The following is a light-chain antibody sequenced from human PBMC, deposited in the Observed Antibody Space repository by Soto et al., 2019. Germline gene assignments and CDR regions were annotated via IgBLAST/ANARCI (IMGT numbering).Light chain of an antibody. Sequence: AIQMTQSPSSLSASVGDRVTITCRASLGIRRDLGWYQQKPGKAPAILIYAASSLQSGVPLRFSGSGSGTDFTLTISSLQPEDFATYYCLQDYNYPYTFGQGTKLEIK. J-gene: IGKJ2*01. CDR3: LQDYNYPYT. V-gene: IGKV1-6*01. CDR1: LGIRRD. CDR2: AAS.